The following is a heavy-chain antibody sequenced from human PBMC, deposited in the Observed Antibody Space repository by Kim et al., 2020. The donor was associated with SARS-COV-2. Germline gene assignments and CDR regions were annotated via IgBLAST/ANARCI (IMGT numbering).Heavy chain of an antibody. J-gene: IGHJ4*02. D-gene: IGHD1-26*01. CDR1: GGSFSGYY. CDR3: ARAPGIVGASSVDY. Sequence: SETLSLTCAVYGGSFSGYYWSWIRQPPGKGLEWIGEINHSGSTNYNPSLKSRVTISVDTSKNQFSLKLSSVTAADTSVYYCARAPGIVGASSVDYWGQGTLVTVSS. V-gene: IGHV4-34*01. CDR2: INHSGST.